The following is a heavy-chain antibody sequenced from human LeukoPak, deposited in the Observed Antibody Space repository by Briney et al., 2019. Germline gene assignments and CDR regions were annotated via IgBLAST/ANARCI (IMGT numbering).Heavy chain of an antibody. Sequence: SETLSLTCTVSGDSISTSNSYWGWIRQPPGKGLEWIGSIYYSGNTYYNASLKSRVTISVDTSKNQFSLKLSSVTAADTAVYYCARDTWFGDCMDVWGKGTTVTISS. CDR3: ARDTWFGDCMDV. CDR2: IYYSGNT. CDR1: GDSISTSNSY. D-gene: IGHD3-10*01. J-gene: IGHJ6*03. V-gene: IGHV4-39*02.